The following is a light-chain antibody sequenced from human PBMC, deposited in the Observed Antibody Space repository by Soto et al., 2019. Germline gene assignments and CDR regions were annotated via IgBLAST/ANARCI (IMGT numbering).Light chain of an antibody. J-gene: IGLJ2*01. CDR1: SSDVGSYNR. V-gene: IGLV2-18*02. Sequence: QSVLTQPPSVSGSPGQSVTISCTGTSSDVGSYNRVSWYQQPPGTAPKLMIYEVSNRPSGVPDRFSGSKSGNTASLTISGLQAGDEADYYCSSYTSSILVFGGGTKLT. CDR2: EVS. CDR3: SSYTSSILV.